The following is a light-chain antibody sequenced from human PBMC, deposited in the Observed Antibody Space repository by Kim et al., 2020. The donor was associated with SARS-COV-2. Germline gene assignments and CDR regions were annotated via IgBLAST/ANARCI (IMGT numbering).Light chain of an antibody. J-gene: IGLJ2*01. V-gene: IGLV1-44*01. CDR3: SAWDDTLNVV. CDR1: RSNIGYNT. CDR2: GDN. Sequence: PGQRVTIACSGSRSNIGYNTVIWYQQLPGMARKLLIYGDNQRPSGVPDRFSGSKSGTSASLAISGLQSEDEAEYYCSAWDDTLNVVFGGGTQLTVL.